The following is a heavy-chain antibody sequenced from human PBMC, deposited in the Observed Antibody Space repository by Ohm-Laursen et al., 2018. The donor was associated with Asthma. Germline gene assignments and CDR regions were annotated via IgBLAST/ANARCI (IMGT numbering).Heavy chain of an antibody. D-gene: IGHD4-11*01. CDR1: GFTLSDYY. Sequence: SLRLSCSASGFTLSDYYMSWIRLAPGKGLESISYIGPSSRDIMYVDSVKGRFSISRDNARNSLYLQMNNLRAEDTAVYYCSRDPRRLPFWGQGTTVTVSS. CDR3: SRDPRRLPF. CDR2: IGPSSRDI. V-gene: IGHV3-11*05. J-gene: IGHJ6*02.